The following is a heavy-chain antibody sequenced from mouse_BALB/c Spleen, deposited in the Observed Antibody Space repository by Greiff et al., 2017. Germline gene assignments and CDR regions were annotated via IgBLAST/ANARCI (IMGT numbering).Heavy chain of an antibody. D-gene: IGHD2-3*01. CDR2: IYPGNSDT. J-gene: IGHJ3*01. CDR1: GYTFTSYW. CDR3: TRDGYSRFAY. V-gene: IGHV1-5*01. Sequence: EVQLQQSGTVLARPGASVKMSCTASGYTFTSYWMHWVKQRPGQGLEWIGAIYPGNSDTSYNQKFKGKAKLTAVTSTSTAYMELSSLTNEDSAVYYCTRDGYSRFAYWGQGTLVTVSA.